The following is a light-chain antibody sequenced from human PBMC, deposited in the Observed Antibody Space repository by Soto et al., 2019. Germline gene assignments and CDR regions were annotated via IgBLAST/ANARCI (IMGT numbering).Light chain of an antibody. CDR1: SGHSSYI. J-gene: IGLJ1*01. Sequence: QLVLTQSSSASASLGSSVKLTCTLSSGHSSYIIAWHQQQPGKAPRYLMKFEGSGSYNKGSGVPDRFSGSSSGADRYLTISNLQFEDEADYYCETWDSNILYVFGTGPKVTVL. V-gene: IGLV4-60*02. CDR2: FEGSGSY. CDR3: ETWDSNILYV.